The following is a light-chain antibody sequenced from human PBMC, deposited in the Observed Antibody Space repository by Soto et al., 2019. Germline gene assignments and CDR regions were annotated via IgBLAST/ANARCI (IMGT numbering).Light chain of an antibody. CDR1: QRISRW. CDR3: QQYDSYPWT. J-gene: IGKJ1*01. V-gene: IGKV1-5*01. CDR2: DAS. Sequence: EIQMTQSRSTLSASVGDRVTITCRASQRISRWLAWYQQKSGKAPKFLIYDASSLDSGVPSRFSGSGSGTEFTLTISSLQPDDFATYYCQQYDSYPWTFGQGTKVDI.